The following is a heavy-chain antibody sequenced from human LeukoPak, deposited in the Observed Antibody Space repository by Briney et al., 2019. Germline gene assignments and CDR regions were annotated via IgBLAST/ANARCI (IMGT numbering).Heavy chain of an antibody. CDR3: ARSSGYYPDHFDY. V-gene: IGHV1-18*01. CDR2: ISAYNGNT. Sequence: ASVKVSCKASGYTFTTYGISWVRQAPGQGLEWMGWISAYNGNTNYAQKVQGRATMITDTSTSTAYMDLRSLRSDDTAVYYCARSSGYYPDHFDYWGQGTLVTVSS. D-gene: IGHD3-22*01. J-gene: IGHJ4*02. CDR1: GYTFTTYG.